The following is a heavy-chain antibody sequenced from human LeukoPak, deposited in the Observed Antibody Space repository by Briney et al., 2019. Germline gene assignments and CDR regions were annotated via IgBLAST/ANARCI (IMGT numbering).Heavy chain of an antibody. CDR2: IKQDVSEK. CDR1: GFTFSTYW. D-gene: IGHD3-10*02. Sequence: QPGGSLRLSCAASGFTFSTYWMSWVRQAPGKGLEWVANIKQDVSEKYYVDSVKGRFTISRDNAKNSLYLQMNSLRAEDTAVYYCAELGITMIGGVWGKGTTVTISS. CDR3: AELGITMIGGV. V-gene: IGHV3-7*01. J-gene: IGHJ6*04.